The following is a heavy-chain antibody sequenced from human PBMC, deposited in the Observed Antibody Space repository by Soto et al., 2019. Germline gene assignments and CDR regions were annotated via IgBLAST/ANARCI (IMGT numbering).Heavy chain of an antibody. V-gene: IGHV3-43*01. CDR2: ISWDGGST. Sequence: VQLVESGGVVVQPGGSLRLSCAASGFTFDDYTMHWVRQAPGKGLEWVSLISWDGGSTYYADSVKGRFTISRDNSKNSLYLQMNSLRTEDTALYYCAKDARPGYSSGWVMDYWGQGTLVTVSS. CDR1: GFTFDDYT. J-gene: IGHJ4*02. CDR3: AKDARPGYSSGWVMDY. D-gene: IGHD6-19*01.